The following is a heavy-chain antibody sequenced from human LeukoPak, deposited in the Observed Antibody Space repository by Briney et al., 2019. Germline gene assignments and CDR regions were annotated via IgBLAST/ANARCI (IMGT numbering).Heavy chain of an antibody. J-gene: IGHJ4*02. D-gene: IGHD4-17*01. CDR2: IIPIFGTA. V-gene: IGHV1-69*13. CDR1: GYTFTSYA. CDR3: ARGHGDQLEYYFDY. Sequence: SVKVSCKASGYTFTSYAISWVRQAPGQGLEWMGGIIPIFGTANYAQKFQGRVTITADESTSTAYMELSSLRSEDTAVYYCARGHGDQLEYYFDYWGQGTLVTVSS.